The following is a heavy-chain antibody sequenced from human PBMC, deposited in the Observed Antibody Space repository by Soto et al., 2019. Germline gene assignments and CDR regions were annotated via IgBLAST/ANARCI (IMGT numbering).Heavy chain of an antibody. V-gene: IGHV1-69*02. Sequence: SVKVSCKASVYTFSSYTISWVRQPPGQGLEWMGRIIPILGIANYAQKFQGRVTITADKSTSPAYMELSSMRTEDTAVYYCARPAAYSSCWYGGPTGAFDIWGQGTMVTVSS. D-gene: IGHD6-19*01. J-gene: IGHJ3*02. CDR1: VYTFSSYT. CDR2: IIPILGIA. CDR3: ARPAAYSSCWYGGPTGAFDI.